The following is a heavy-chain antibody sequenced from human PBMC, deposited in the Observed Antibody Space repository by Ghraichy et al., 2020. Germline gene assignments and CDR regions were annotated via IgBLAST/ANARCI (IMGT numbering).Heavy chain of an antibody. D-gene: IGHD2-21*02. J-gene: IGHJ4*02. Sequence: GGSLRLSCAVSGFTFDDFAMSWVRQTPGKGPQWVSTISGRCSNTHYAEYVKGRFTISRDTSRNTVSLHMSSLRGDDTALYYCATDVTDVAGGAFFEYWGRGIPVTVSS. CDR2: ISGRCSNT. CDR3: ATDVTDVAGGAFFEY. CDR1: GFTFDDFA. V-gene: IGHV3-23*01.